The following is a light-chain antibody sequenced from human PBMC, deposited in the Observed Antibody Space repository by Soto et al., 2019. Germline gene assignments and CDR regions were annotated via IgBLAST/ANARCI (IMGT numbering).Light chain of an antibody. CDR3: AAWDDSLDGQV. CDR2: SNS. J-gene: IGLJ1*01. V-gene: IGLV1-44*01. CDR1: SSNIGGNT. Sequence: QSVLTQPPSASGTPGQRVTISCSGSSSNIGGNTVNWYQHLPGTAPKLLIYSNSQRPSGVPDRFSGSKSGTSASLAISGLQSEDEADYYCAAWDDSLDGQVFGSGTKATVL.